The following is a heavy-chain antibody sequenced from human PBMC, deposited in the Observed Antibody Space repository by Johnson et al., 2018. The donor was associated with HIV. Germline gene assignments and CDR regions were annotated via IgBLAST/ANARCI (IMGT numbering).Heavy chain of an antibody. D-gene: IGHD3-3*01. Sequence: QVQLVESGGGVVQPGGSLRLSCAATGFSFSSYGMHWVRQAPGKGLEWVAVIRYDGSNKYYSDSVKGRFTISRDNSKNTLYLQMNSLRPEDTAMYYCAAYYDFWSGSYTSGFDIWGQGTMVTVSS. J-gene: IGHJ3*02. CDR3: AAYYDFWSGSYTSGFDI. CDR1: GFSFSSYG. CDR2: IRYDGSNK. V-gene: IGHV3-30*02.